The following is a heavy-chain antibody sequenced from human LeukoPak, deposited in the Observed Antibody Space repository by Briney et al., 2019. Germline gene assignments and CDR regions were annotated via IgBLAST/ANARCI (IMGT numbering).Heavy chain of an antibody. Sequence: SETLSLTCNVSGDSLTSHFWSWIRQTPGKGLEWIGYVFHSGTTNYSPSLKSRVTISLDTSKKQFYLRLASVTAADTALYYCARRMATVTDAFDIWGRGTTVSVSS. V-gene: IGHV4-59*08. CDR2: VFHSGTT. CDR3: ARRMATVTDAFDI. CDR1: GDSLTSHF. J-gene: IGHJ3*02. D-gene: IGHD5-24*01.